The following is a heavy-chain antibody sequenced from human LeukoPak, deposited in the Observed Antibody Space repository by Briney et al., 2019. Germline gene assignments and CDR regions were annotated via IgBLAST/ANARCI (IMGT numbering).Heavy chain of an antibody. CDR1: GGTFSSYT. CDR3: ARDPSDYGDRFDY. Sequence: SVKVSCKASGGTFSSYTISWVRQAPGQGLEWMGRIIPILGIANYAQKFQGRVTITADKSTSTAYMELSSLRSEDTAVYYCARDPSDYGDRFDYWGQGTLVTVSS. CDR2: IIPILGIA. J-gene: IGHJ4*02. D-gene: IGHD4-17*01. V-gene: IGHV1-69*04.